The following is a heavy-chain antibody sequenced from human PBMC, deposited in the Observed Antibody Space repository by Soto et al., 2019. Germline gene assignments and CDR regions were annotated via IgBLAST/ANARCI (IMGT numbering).Heavy chain of an antibody. Sequence: EVQLVESGGGLVKPGGSLRLSCAASGFTFSSYSMNWVRQAPGKGLEWVSSISSSSSYIYYADSVKGRFTISRDNARNSLYLQMNSLRAEDTAVYYCAREGNGMDYDSSGSSDAFDIWGQGTMVTVSS. CDR3: AREGNGMDYDSSGSSDAFDI. CDR1: GFTFSSYS. J-gene: IGHJ3*02. CDR2: ISSSSSYI. V-gene: IGHV3-21*01. D-gene: IGHD3-22*01.